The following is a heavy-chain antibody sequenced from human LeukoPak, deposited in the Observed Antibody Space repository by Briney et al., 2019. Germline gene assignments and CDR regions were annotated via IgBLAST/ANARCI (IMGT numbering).Heavy chain of an antibody. CDR3: AREKRVAVAASLGY. CDR1: GFTFSTYS. Sequence: GGSLRLSCAASGFTFSTYSMHWVRQAPGKGLDGVARVLYDGRNKYYPDSVKGRFIISRDNSKSTLYLQMNSLSAGDTAVYYCAREKRVAVAASLGYWGQGTLVTVSS. D-gene: IGHD6-19*01. CDR2: VLYDGRNK. J-gene: IGHJ4*02. V-gene: IGHV3-30*04.